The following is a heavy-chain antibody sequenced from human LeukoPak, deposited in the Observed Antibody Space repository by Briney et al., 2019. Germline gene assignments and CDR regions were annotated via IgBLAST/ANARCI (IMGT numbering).Heavy chain of an antibody. CDR2: IRLDENKK. CDR1: GFAFSSFG. V-gene: IGHV3-30*02. D-gene: IGHD1-26*01. J-gene: IGHJ4*02. CDR3: AKDHIVGGTRLEY. Sequence: GGSLRLSCAASGFAFSSFGMHWVRQAPGKGLEWITFIRLDENKKYYLDSVKGRFTVSRDNSKNMLYLDMNNLRREDTALYYCAKDHIVGGTRLEYWGRGTLVTVSS.